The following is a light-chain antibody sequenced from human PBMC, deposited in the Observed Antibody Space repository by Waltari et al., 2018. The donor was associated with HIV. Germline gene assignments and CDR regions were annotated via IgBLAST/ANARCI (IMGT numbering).Light chain of an antibody. Sequence: QSVLTQPPSVSGAPGQKVTVSCTGSSSNIGAGYDVHWYQQFPGTAPKLLVYGNGNRPSGVPDRFPASKAGTSASLAITGLQAEDEADYYCQSFDKSLRDTVVFGGGTKVSVL. CDR1: SSNIGAGYD. CDR3: QSFDKSLRDTVV. V-gene: IGLV1-40*01. J-gene: IGLJ2*01. CDR2: GNG.